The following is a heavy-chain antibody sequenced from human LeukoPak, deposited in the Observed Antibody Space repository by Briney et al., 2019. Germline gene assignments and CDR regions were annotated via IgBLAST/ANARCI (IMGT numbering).Heavy chain of an antibody. J-gene: IGHJ4*02. CDR1: GGTFSSYA. D-gene: IGHD3-16*01. V-gene: IGHV1-18*01. Sequence: ASVKVSCKASGGTFSSYAISWVRQAPGQGLEWMGWTSAYNGDTNYAQKLQGRVTMTTDTSTSTAYMELRSLRSDDTAVYYCARDLPVYDYVWGSYKFFDYWGQGTLVTVSS. CDR3: ARDLPVYDYVWGSYKFFDY. CDR2: TSAYNGDT.